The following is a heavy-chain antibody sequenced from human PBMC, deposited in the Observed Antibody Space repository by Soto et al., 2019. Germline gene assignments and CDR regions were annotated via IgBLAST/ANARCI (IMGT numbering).Heavy chain of an antibody. CDR2: IYHSGST. J-gene: IGHJ4*02. V-gene: IGHV4-30-2*01. Sequence: SETLSLTCAVSDGSISSGGYSLSWIRQPPGKGLEWIGYIYHSGSTYYNPSLKSRVTISVDRSKNQFSLKLSSVTAADTAVYYCARERQLWSANYFDYWGQGTLVTVSS. CDR3: ARERQLWSANYFDY. D-gene: IGHD5-18*01. CDR1: DGSISSGGYS.